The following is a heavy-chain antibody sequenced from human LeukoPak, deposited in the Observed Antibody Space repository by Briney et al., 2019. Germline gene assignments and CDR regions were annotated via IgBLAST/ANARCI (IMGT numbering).Heavy chain of an antibody. J-gene: IGHJ4*02. Sequence: GRSLRPSCAASRFTFSSNGMHWVRQTQGKGLDWVAFTRYDESKTFYGDSVRGRFTISRDNSKNTLYLQMNGLTTDDSALYYCAKARYSGSPALDFWGQGTLVIVSS. CDR1: RFTFSSNG. D-gene: IGHD1-26*01. CDR2: TRYDESKT. CDR3: AKARYSGSPALDF. V-gene: IGHV3-30*02.